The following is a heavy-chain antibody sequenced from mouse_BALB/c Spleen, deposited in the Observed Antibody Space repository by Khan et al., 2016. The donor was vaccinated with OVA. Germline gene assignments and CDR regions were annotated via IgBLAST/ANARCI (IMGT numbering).Heavy chain of an antibody. Sequence: EVELVESGEDLVKPGGSLKLSCAASGFTFSTYGMSWVRQIPDKRLEWVSAISTGGSYTYYPDSVKGRFTISRDNAKNTLYLQMSSLKSEDTAMYYCTRLAYYYNSEGFAYWGQGTLVTVAA. CDR3: TRLAYYYNSEGFAY. V-gene: IGHV5-6*01. J-gene: IGHJ3*01. D-gene: IGHD1-1*01. CDR2: ISTGGSYT. CDR1: GFTFSTYG.